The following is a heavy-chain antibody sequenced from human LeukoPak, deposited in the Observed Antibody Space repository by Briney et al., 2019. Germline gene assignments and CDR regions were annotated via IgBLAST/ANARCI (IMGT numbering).Heavy chain of an antibody. J-gene: IGHJ6*02. CDR1: GYTFTGYY. Sequence: ASVKVSCKASGYTFTGYYMHWVRQAPGQGLEWMGWINPNSGGTNYAQKFQGRVTMTRDTSISTAYMELSRLRSDDTAVYYCAREDGAYCSSTSCYLDYYYGMDVWGQGTTVTVSS. CDR3: AREDGAYCSSTSCYLDYYYGMDV. CDR2: INPNSGGT. V-gene: IGHV1-2*02. D-gene: IGHD2-2*01.